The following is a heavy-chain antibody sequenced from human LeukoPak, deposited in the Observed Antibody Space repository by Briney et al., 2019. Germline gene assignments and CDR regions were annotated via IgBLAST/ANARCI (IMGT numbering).Heavy chain of an antibody. CDR3: ARDGPAQMVDLDY. J-gene: IGHJ4*02. CDR1: GYTFSGTGWY. V-gene: IGHV1-2*02. D-gene: IGHD3-10*01. CDR2: IHPNNGDT. Sequence: DSVKVSCKASGYTFSGTGWYLCWLRQAPGRGLECMGWIHPNNGDTAYAQKFEGRVAMTRDTSISTAYMELRRLRPDDTAVYFCARDGPAQMVDLDYWGQGTLVTVSS.